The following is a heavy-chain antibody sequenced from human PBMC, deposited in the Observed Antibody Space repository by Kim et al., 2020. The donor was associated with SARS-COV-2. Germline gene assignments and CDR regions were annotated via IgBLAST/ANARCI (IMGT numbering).Heavy chain of an antibody. CDR2: IYHSGST. CDR1: GGSISSSNW. Sequence: SETLSLTCAVSGGSISSSNWWSWVRQPPGKGLEWIGEIYHSGSTNYNPSLKSRVTISVDKSKNQFSLKLSSVTAADTAVYYCARDSTPQPYYYDSSGYYYSWGQGTLVTVSS. D-gene: IGHD3-22*01. J-gene: IGHJ5*02. V-gene: IGHV4-4*02. CDR3: ARDSTPQPYYYDSSGYYYS.